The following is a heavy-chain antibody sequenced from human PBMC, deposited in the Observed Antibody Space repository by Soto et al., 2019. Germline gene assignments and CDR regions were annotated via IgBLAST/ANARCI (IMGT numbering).Heavy chain of an antibody. Sequence: PSETLSLTCTVSGGSISSSSYYWGWIRQPPGKGLEWIGSIYYSGSTYYNPSLKSRVTISVDTSKNQFSLKLSSVTAADTAVYYCARHTIINPIPMVRGEQLFDYWGQGTLVTVSS. CDR3: ARHTIINPIPMVRGEQLFDY. CDR1: GGSISSSSYY. V-gene: IGHV4-39*01. CDR2: IYYSGST. J-gene: IGHJ4*02. D-gene: IGHD3-10*01.